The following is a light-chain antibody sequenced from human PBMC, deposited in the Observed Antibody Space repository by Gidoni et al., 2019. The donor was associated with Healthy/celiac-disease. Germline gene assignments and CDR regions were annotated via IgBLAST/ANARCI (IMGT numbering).Light chain of an antibody. J-gene: IGKJ4*01. CDR1: QSVSSN. V-gene: IGKV3-15*01. CDR3: QQYNSWPPLT. CDR2: GAS. Sequence: EKVLTQSPATLSVSPGERATLSCRASQSVSSNLSRYQQQLGRAPRPLIYGASTRATGRPPRLRGSGSGTEFILTISSLQSEDFAVYYCQQYNSWPPLTFXGXTKVEIK.